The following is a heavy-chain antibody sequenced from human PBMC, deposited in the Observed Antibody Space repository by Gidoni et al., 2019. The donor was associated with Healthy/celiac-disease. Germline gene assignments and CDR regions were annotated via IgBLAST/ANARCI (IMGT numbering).Heavy chain of an antibody. CDR2: ISYDGSHT. J-gene: IGHJ4*02. CDR1: GCTFSSYG. Sequence: QVQLVESGGGVVQPGRSLRLSWAASGCTFSSYGMHWGRQAPGKGLEWVSVISYDGSHTYYADSVKGRFTISRDNSKNTLYLQMNSLSAEDTAVYYCAKEEGYYFAYWGQGTLVTVSS. CDR3: AKEEGYYFAY. V-gene: IGHV3-30*18.